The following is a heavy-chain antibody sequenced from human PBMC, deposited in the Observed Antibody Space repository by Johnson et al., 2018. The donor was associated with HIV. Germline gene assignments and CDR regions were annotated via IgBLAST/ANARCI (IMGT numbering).Heavy chain of an antibody. CDR1: GFTFDDYG. Sequence: VQLVDSGGGLVQPGGSLRLSCAASGFTFDDYGLTWVRQAPGKGLAWVSGLILNGGSIGYADSVQGRFTISRDNAKNSLYLQMNSLRVADTALYYCAKLRYSGANAFDIWGQGTRVTVSS. CDR2: LILNGGSI. J-gene: IGHJ3*02. D-gene: IGHD3-10*01. CDR3: AKLRYSGANAFDI. V-gene: IGHV3-20*04.